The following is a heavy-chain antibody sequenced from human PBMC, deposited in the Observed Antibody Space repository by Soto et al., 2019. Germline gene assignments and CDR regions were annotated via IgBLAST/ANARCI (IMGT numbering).Heavy chain of an antibody. CDR1: GFTFDDYA. D-gene: IGHD6-19*01. CDR3: AKDRGLVLSFYFDY. CDR2: ISWNSGSI. Sequence: EVQLVESGGGLVQPGRSLRLSCAASGFTFDDYAMHWVRQAPGKGLEWVSGISWNSGSIGYADSVKGRFTISRDNAKNSLYLLMNSLRAEDTALYYCAKDRGLVLSFYFDYWGQGTLVTVSS. V-gene: IGHV3-9*01. J-gene: IGHJ4*02.